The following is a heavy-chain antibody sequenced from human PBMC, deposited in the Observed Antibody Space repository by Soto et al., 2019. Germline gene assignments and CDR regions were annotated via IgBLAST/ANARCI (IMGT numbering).Heavy chain of an antibody. CDR2: ISYSSTT. Sequence: EVQLVESGGGLVKPGGSLRLSCAASGFTFSSYSMNWVRQAPGRGLEWVSYISYSSTTRYADSVKGRFTVSRDTAKNSLYLQMNGLRDEDRAVYYCARYYYDSSGYDGMDVWGQGTTVTVSS. J-gene: IGHJ6*02. V-gene: IGHV3-48*02. D-gene: IGHD3-22*01. CDR3: ARYYYDSSGYDGMDV. CDR1: GFTFSSYS.